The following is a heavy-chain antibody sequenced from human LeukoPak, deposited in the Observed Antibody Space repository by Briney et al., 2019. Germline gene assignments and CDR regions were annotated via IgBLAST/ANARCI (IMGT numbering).Heavy chain of an antibody. Sequence: PSQTLSLTCTVSGGSISSGGYYWSWIRQHLGKGLEWIGYIYYSGSTYYNPSLKSRVTISVDTSKNQFSLKLSSVTAADTAVYYCASQKWLLWFGELGSAFDIWGQGTMVTVSS. D-gene: IGHD3-10*01. CDR3: ASQKWLLWFGELGSAFDI. J-gene: IGHJ3*02. CDR2: IYYSGST. V-gene: IGHV4-31*03. CDR1: GGSISSGGYY.